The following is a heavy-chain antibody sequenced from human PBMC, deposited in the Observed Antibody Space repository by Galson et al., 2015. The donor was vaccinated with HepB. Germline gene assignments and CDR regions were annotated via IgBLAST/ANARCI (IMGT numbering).Heavy chain of an antibody. V-gene: IGHV1-18*04. CDR3: ARGVAGLNFDY. CDR1: GYTFDNYN. J-gene: IGHJ4*02. Sequence: SVKVSCKASGYTFDNYNITWVRQAPGQGLEWMGWISGNNGHTNFTQTYQGRLTMTTHTSTATAYLELRSLRSDDTALYYCARGVAGLNFDYWGQGTLATVSS. D-gene: IGHD6-19*01. CDR2: ISGNNGHT.